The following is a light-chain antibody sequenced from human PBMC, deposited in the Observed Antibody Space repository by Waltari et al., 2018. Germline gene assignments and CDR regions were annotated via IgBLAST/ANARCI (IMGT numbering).Light chain of an antibody. V-gene: IGKV3-20*01. Sequence: DIVLTQSPGTLSLSPGDRATLPCRASQSVTSISLTLYQQKLGQAPRLLIYGTSSRATGIPDRFSGSGSGTDFTLTISRLEPEDFAVYYCQQYDGEVVTFGGGTKVEI. CDR2: GTS. CDR1: QSVTSIS. J-gene: IGKJ4*01. CDR3: QQYDGEVVT.